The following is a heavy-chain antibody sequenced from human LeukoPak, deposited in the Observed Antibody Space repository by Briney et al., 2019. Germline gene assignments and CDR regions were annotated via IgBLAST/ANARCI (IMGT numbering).Heavy chain of an antibody. Sequence: SETLSLTCTVSGGSISSSSYYWGWIRQPPGKGLEWIGSIYYSGSTYYNPSLKSRVTISVDTSKNQFSLKLSSVTAADTAVYYCARGDYCSGGSCYSAGFDYWGQGTLVTVSS. CDR1: GGSISSSSYY. CDR2: IYYSGST. D-gene: IGHD2-15*01. CDR3: ARGDYCSGGSCYSAGFDY. J-gene: IGHJ4*02. V-gene: IGHV4-39*07.